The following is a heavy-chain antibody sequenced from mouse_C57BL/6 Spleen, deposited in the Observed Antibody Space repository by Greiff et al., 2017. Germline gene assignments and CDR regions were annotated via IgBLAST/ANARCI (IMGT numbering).Heavy chain of an antibody. CDR1: GYTFTDYE. CDR2: IDPETGGT. J-gene: IGHJ4*01. V-gene: IGHV1-15*01. D-gene: IGHD1-1*01. CDR3: TRYTVVATDYAMDY. Sequence: QVQLQQSGAELVRPGASVTLSCKASGYTFTDYEMHWVKQTPVHGLEWIGAIDPETGGTAYNQKFKGKAILTADKSSSTAYMELRSLTSEDSAVYYCTRYTVVATDYAMDYWGQGTSVTVSS.